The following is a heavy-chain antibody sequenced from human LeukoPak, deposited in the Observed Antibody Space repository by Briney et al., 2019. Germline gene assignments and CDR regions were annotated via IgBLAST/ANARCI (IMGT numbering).Heavy chain of an antibody. CDR1: GGSISSYY. J-gene: IGHJ6*04. CDR3: ARSDMVRGGLDV. V-gene: IGHV4-59*01. Sequence: PSETLSLTCTVSGGSISSYYWSWIRQPPGKGLEWIGYIYYSGSTNYNPSLKSRVTISVDTSKNQFSLKLSSVTAADTAVYYCARSDMVRGGLDVWGKGTTVTVSS. D-gene: IGHD3-10*01. CDR2: IYYSGST.